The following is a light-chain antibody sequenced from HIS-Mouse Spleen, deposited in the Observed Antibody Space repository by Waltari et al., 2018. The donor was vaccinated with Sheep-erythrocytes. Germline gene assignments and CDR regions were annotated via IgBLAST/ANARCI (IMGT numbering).Light chain of an antibody. Sequence: QSALTQPRSVSGSPGQSVTISCPGPSSHVGGYNYVSWYQQHHAKAPKLMIYDVSKRPSGVPDRFSGSKSGNTASLTISGLQAEDEADYYCCSYAGSYTLVFGGGTKLTVL. J-gene: IGLJ2*01. V-gene: IGLV2-11*01. CDR2: DVS. CDR1: SSHVGGYNY. CDR3: CSYAGSYTLV.